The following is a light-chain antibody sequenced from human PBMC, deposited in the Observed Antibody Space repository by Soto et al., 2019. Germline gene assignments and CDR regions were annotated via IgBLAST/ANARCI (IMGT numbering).Light chain of an antibody. CDR3: QQYNSYSGYT. Sequence: DIQMTQSPSTLSASVGDRVTITCRASQSISSWLAWYQQKPGKAPKLLIYDASSLESGFPSRFSGSGSGTEFTLTISSLPPDDFATYYCQQYNSYSGYTFGQGTKLAIK. CDR1: QSISSW. V-gene: IGKV1-5*01. J-gene: IGKJ2*01. CDR2: DAS.